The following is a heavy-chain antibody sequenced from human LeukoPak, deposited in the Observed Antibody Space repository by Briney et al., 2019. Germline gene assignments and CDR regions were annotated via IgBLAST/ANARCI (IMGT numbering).Heavy chain of an antibody. CDR1: GVNFSTYA. Sequence: TGGSLRLSSAASGVNFSTYAMNWVRQVPGKGLEWVSLISNSGSTTYHADSVKGRFTISRDNSKNTLYLQMNSLSAEDSAVYYCAIGGYCAGTNCYIAYWGQGTLVTVSS. V-gene: IGHV3-23*01. CDR3: AIGGYCAGTNCYIAY. D-gene: IGHD2-2*02. CDR2: ISNSGSTT. J-gene: IGHJ4*02.